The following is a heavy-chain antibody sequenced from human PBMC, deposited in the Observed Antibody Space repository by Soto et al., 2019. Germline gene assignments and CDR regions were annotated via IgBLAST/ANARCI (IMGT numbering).Heavy chain of an antibody. CDR1: GSTFSNDW. CDR2: INSDGSST. V-gene: IGHV3-74*01. CDR3: ARDRSYRLAV. Sequence: EVQLVESGGGLLQPGGSLRLSCAVSGSTFSNDWMHWVRQAPGKGLVWVSHINSDGSSTNYADFVKGRFTIARDNAKNTVYLQMNSLRAEDTAVYYCARDRSYRLAVWGQGTTVTVSS. J-gene: IGHJ6*02.